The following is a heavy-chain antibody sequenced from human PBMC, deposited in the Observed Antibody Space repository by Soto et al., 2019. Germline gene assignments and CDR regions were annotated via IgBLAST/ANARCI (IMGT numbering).Heavy chain of an antibody. CDR1: GFTFSSYA. D-gene: IGHD3-10*01. CDR3: MRPAPRGRHYFYFGMDV. J-gene: IGHJ6*02. CDR2: ISSSGGST. Sequence: EVQLLESGGGVVQPGGSLRLSCAASGFTFSSYAMSWVRQAPGKGLEWVSGISSSGGSTYYADSVKGRFTISRDNSKNTLFLRMNRPRVEDTAVYYCMRPAPRGRHYFYFGMDVWGQGTTVTVSS. V-gene: IGHV3-23*01.